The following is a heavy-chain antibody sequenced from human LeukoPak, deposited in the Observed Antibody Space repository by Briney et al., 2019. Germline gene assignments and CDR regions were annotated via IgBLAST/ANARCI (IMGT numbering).Heavy chain of an antibody. D-gene: IGHD6-6*01. J-gene: IGHJ4*02. Sequence: SQTLSLTCTVPGGSISSGGYYWSWIRQHPGKGLEWIGYIYYSGSTYYNPSLKSRVTISVDTSKNQFSLKLSSVTAADTAVYYCASRSIAARKVDYWGQGTLVTVSS. CDR2: IYYSGST. V-gene: IGHV4-31*03. CDR1: GGSISSGGYY. CDR3: ASRSIAARKVDY.